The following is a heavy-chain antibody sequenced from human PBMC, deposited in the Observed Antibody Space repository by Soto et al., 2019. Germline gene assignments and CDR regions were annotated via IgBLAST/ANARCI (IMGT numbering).Heavy chain of an antibody. CDR3: ARTPGTYYYGSGSYGWFDP. CDR1: GYTFTSYG. J-gene: IGHJ5*02. D-gene: IGHD3-10*01. Sequence: ASVKVSCKASGYTFTSYGISWVRQAPGQGLEWMGWISAYNGNTNYAQKLQGRVTMTTDTSTSTAYMELRSLRSDDTAVFFCARTPGTYYYGSGSYGWFDPWGQGTLVTVSS. CDR2: ISAYNGNT. V-gene: IGHV1-18*01.